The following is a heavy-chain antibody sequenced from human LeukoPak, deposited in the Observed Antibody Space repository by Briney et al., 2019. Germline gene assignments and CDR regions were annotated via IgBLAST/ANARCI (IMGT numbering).Heavy chain of an antibody. D-gene: IGHD3-3*01. Sequence: PGGSLTLSCAAYGFTFSSYGMRWVRQAPGKGLEWVAVIWYDGSNKYYADSVKGRSTIARDNTKHTLYLQMNSQRAEDTAVYSCARDQVVLRFLEWLSMDVWGQGTTVTVSS. J-gene: IGHJ6*02. CDR3: ARDQVVLRFLEWLSMDV. V-gene: IGHV3-33*01. CDR1: GFTFSSYG. CDR2: IWYDGSNK.